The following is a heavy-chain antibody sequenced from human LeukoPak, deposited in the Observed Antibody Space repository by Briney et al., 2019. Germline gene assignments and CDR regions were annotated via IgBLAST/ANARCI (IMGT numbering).Heavy chain of an antibody. CDR1: GGSISSGGYS. CDR3: ARDRELGMDV. CDR2: IYYSGST. D-gene: IGHD1-26*01. Sequence: PSQTLSLTCAVSGGSISSGGYSWSWIRQPPGKGLEWIGYIYYSGSTYYNPSLKSRVTISVDTSKNQFSLKLSSVTAADTAVYYCARDRELGMDVWGQGTTVTVSS. V-gene: IGHV4-31*11. J-gene: IGHJ6*02.